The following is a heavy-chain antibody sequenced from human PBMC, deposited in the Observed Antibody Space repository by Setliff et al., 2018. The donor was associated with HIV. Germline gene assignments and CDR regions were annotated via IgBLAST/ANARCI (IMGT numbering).Heavy chain of an antibody. J-gene: IGHJ3*02. CDR2: ISAYNGNT. Sequence: ASVKVSCKASGYSFTNYGISWVRQAPGQGLEWMGWISAYNGNTNYAQNLHDRVTMTTDTSTSTAYMEVRSLGSDDTAVYYCARAYCGGGCSGDALDIWGQGTMVTVSS. CDR3: ARAYCGGGCSGDALDI. V-gene: IGHV1-18*01. CDR1: GYSFTNYG. D-gene: IGHD2-21*02.